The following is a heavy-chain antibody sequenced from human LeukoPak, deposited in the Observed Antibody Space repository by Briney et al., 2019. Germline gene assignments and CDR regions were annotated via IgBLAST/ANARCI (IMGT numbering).Heavy chain of an antibody. V-gene: IGHV3-23*01. J-gene: IGHJ4*02. Sequence: GGSLRLSCAASGFTFSNYAMSWVRQAPGKGLEWVSAISGSGDNTYYADSVKGRFTVSRDNSKNTLYVQMKSLRAEDTAVYYCAKDFVVVPGNVNYFDYWGQGTLVTVSS. CDR1: GFTFSNYA. D-gene: IGHD2-21*02. CDR2: ISGSGDNT. CDR3: AKDFVVVPGNVNYFDY.